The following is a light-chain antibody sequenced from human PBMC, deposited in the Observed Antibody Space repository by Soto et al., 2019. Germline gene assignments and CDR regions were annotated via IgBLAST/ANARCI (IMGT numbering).Light chain of an antibody. CDR3: QQRSNWPPS. J-gene: IGKJ1*01. CDR2: DAS. CDR1: QSVSSY. Sequence: EIVLTQSPATLSLSPGERATLSCRASQSVSSYLAWYQQKPGQAPRLLIYDASNRATGIPARFSGSGSGTDFTLTINRLEPEDFAVYYCQQRSNWPPSFGQGTKVDIK. V-gene: IGKV3-11*01.